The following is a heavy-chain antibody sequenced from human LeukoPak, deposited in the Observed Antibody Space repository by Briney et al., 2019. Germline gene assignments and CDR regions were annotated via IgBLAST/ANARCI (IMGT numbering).Heavy chain of an antibody. V-gene: IGHV3-74*01. CDR2: INGAGTTT. CDR1: GYSFSSYW. J-gene: IGHJ6*02. D-gene: IGHD1-26*01. Sequence: GGSLRLSCGASGYSFSSYWMHWVRQVQGKGLVWVSRINGAGTTTTYADSVKGRFTISRDNAKNTLSLEMDSLRVEDMAVYYCIRGVSGYYSYYAMDVWGQGTTVIVSS. CDR3: IRGVSGYYSYYAMDV.